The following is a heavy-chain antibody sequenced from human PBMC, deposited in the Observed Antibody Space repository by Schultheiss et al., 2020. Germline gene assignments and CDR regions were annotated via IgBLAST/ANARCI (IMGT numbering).Heavy chain of an antibody. V-gene: IGHV4-59*12. CDR3: ARLMKGGMYYFDY. CDR2: IYYSGST. J-gene: IGHJ4*02. Sequence: SETLSLTCTVSGGSISSYYWSWIRQPPGKGLEWIGYIYYSGSTNYNPSLKSRVIISLDTPKNQFSLKLSSVTAADTAVYYCARLMKGGMYYFDYWGQGTLVTVSS. CDR1: GGSISSYY. D-gene: IGHD3-16*01.